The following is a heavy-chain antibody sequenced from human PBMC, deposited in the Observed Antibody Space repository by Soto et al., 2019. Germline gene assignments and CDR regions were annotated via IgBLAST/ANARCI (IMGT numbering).Heavy chain of an antibody. CDR2: IHAGNGKT. CDR1: GYTFTSHA. V-gene: IGHV1-3*01. Sequence: QVQFVQSGAEVKRPGASVTVSCKASGYTFTSHAIHWVRQAPGERLECMGWIHAGNGKTKYSQSFQGRVTFTSDTSASTAYMELSSLKSEDTAVYYCAGGGRVAAPSFDYWGQGTLVTVSS. J-gene: IGHJ4*02. CDR3: AGGGRVAAPSFDY. D-gene: IGHD6-6*01.